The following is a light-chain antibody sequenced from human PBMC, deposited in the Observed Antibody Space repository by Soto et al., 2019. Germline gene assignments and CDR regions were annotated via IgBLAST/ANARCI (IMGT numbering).Light chain of an antibody. J-gene: IGLJ1*01. Sequence: QSVLTQPPSASGTPGQRVTISCSGSRSSIGSNTVNWYQHLPGMAPKLLISSNNHRPSGVPDRFSASKAGASASLAISGLQSEDEGDYYCAAWDASLGGFYVFGSGTKVTVL. CDR2: SNN. V-gene: IGLV1-44*01. CDR3: AAWDASLGGFYV. CDR1: RSSIGSNT.